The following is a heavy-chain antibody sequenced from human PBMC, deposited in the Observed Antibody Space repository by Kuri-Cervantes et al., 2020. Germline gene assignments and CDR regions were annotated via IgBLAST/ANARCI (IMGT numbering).Heavy chain of an antibody. CDR3: AKVGRSTRPGY. CDR1: GFTFSSYD. Sequence: GGSLRLSCAASGFTFSSYDMHWVRQATGKGLEWVSAIGTAGDTYYPGSVKGRFTISRENAKNSLYLQMNSLRAGDTAVYYCAKVGRSTRPGYWGQGTLVTVSS. J-gene: IGHJ4*02. V-gene: IGHV3-13*01. CDR2: IGTAGDT. D-gene: IGHD6-6*01.